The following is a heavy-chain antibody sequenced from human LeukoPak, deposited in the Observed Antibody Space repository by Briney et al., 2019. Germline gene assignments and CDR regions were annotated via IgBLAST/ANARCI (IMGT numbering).Heavy chain of an antibody. CDR2: IKSKTDGGTT. J-gene: IGHJ4*02. CDR1: GFTFSNAW. D-gene: IGHD1-26*01. CDR3: TTAPRGVGATTFDY. V-gene: IGHV3-15*07. Sequence: PGGSLRLSCAASGFTFSNAWMNWVRQAPGKGPEWVGRIKSKTDGGTTDYAAPVKGRFTISRDDSKNTLYLQMNSLKTEDTAVYYCTTAPRGVGATTFDYWGQGTLVTVSS.